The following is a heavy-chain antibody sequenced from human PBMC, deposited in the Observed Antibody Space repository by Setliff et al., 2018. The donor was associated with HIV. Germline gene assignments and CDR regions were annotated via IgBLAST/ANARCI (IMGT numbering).Heavy chain of an antibody. CDR3: ARSRAAGFDY. CDR2: VSNTGRRT. CDR1: TFSVSDYA. V-gene: IGHV3-23*05. D-gene: IGHD6-13*01. Sequence: GGSLRLSCAASTFSVSDYAMSWVRQAPGKGLEWVSAVSNTGRRTFYADSVKGRFTISKDNFENVVYLQMNSLRAEDTAVYYCARSRAAGFDYWGQGTLVTVSS. J-gene: IGHJ4*02.